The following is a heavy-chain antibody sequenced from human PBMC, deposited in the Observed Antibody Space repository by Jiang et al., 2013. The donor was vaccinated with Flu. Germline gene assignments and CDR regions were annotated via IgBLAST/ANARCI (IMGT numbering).Heavy chain of an antibody. J-gene: IGHJ4*02. D-gene: IGHD6-13*01. V-gene: IGHV3-30*04. CDR2: VSYDGNNE. Sequence: RSLRLSCTASGFTFSYYAMHWVRQAPGKGLEWVAGVSYDGNNEHCADSVKDRFTISRDNSKNTLLLQMNSLRGDDTAVYYCVRDRWGDRGSSWNGVYFDYWDQGTLVTVSS. CDR1: GFTFSYYA. CDR3: VRDRWGDRGSSWNGVYFDY.